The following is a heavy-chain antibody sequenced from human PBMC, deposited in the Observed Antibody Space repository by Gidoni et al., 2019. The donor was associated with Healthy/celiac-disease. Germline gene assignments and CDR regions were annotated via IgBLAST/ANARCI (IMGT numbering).Heavy chain of an antibody. V-gene: IGHV3-23*01. CDR1: GFTFSSYA. D-gene: IGHD6-19*01. CDR3: ASESRGGSGNY. Sequence: EVQLLESGGGLVQPGGSLRRSCEASGFTFSSYAMSWVRQAPGKGLEWGSAISGSGGSTYYADSVKGRFTISRDNSKNTLYLQMNSLRAEDTAVYYCASESRGGSGNYWGQGTLVTVSS. CDR2: ISGSGGST. J-gene: IGHJ4*02.